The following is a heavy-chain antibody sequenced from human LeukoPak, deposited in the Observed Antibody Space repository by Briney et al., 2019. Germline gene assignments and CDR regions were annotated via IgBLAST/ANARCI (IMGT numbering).Heavy chain of an antibody. Sequence: GRSLRLSCAASGFTFDDYAMHWVRQAPGKGLGWVSGISWNSGSIGYADSVKGRFTISRDNAKNSLYLQMNSLRAEDTALYYCAKGGSFYYYYYMDVWGKGTTVTISS. CDR2: ISWNSGSI. CDR3: AKGGSFYYYYYMDV. CDR1: GFTFDDYA. V-gene: IGHV3-9*01. J-gene: IGHJ6*03.